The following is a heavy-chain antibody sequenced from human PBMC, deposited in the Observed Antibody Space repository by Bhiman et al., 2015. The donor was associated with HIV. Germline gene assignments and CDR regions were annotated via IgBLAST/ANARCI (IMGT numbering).Heavy chain of an antibody. J-gene: IGHJ4*02. CDR3: ARGGDGYNYLDY. D-gene: IGHD5-24*01. V-gene: IGHV3-30*03. CDR2: ISYDGKNK. CDR1: GFDFKTYG. Sequence: QVHLVESGGGVVQPGRSLRLSCVVSGFDFKTYGMHWVRQSAAKGLEWVAVISYDGKNKYYSDSLKGRFSISRDNSKNTLFLQMNSLTSDDTAVYYCARGGDGYNYLDYWGQGTLVTVSS.